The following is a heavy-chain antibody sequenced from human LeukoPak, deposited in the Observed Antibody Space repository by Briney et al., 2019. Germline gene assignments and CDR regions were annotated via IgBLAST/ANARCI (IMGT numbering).Heavy chain of an antibody. D-gene: IGHD4-17*01. CDR1: GGTFSSYA. CDR2: IIPILGIA. V-gene: IGHV1-69*04. J-gene: IGHJ4*02. CDR3: AIYGGNSGGNY. Sequence: GASVKVSCKASGGTFSSYAISWVRQAPGQGLEWMGRIIPILGIANYAQKFQGRVTITADKSTSTAYMELSSLRSEDTAVYYCAIYGGNSGGNYWGQGTLVTVSS.